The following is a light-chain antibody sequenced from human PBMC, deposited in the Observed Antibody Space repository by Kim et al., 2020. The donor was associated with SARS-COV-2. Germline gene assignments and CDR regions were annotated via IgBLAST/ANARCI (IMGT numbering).Light chain of an antibody. CDR3: QQYYSTPPWT. CDR2: WAS. Sequence: DIVMTQSPDSLAVSLGERATINCKSSQSVLYSSNNKNYLAWYQQKPGQPPKLLIYWASTRESGVPDRFSGSGSGTDFTLTISSLQAEDVAVYYCQQYYSTPPWTFGQGTKVHIK. J-gene: IGKJ1*01. CDR1: QSVLYSSNNKNY. V-gene: IGKV4-1*01.